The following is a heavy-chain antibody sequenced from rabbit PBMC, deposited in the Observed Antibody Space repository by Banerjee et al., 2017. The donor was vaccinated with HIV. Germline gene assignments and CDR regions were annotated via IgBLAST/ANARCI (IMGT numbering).Heavy chain of an antibody. V-gene: IGHV1S45*01. CDR1: GFSVSGYY. D-gene: IGHD8-1*01. CDR3: ARDVGSSTYLDVYFNL. J-gene: IGHJ4*01. CDR2: IDAGSRGST. Sequence: QQQLVESGGGLVQPEGSLTLTCTASGFSVSGYYMCWVRQAPGKGLEWIGCIDAGSRGSTAYASWAKGRFTISKTSSTTVTLQMTSLTAADTATYFCARDVGSSTYLDVYFNLWGQGTLVTVS.